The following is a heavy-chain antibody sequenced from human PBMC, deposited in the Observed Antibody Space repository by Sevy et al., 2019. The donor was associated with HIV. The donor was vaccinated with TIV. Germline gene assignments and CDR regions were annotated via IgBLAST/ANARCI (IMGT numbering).Heavy chain of an antibody. D-gene: IGHD3-22*01. V-gene: IGHV3-53*01. J-gene: IGHJ3*02. CDR3: AREGDYDSSGYAFDI. Sequence: GGSLRLSCAASGFTVSSNYMSWVRQAPGKGLEWVSVIYSGDSTYYADSVKGRFTISRDNSKNTLYLQMNSLRAEDTAVYYCAREGDYDSSGYAFDIWGQGTMVTVSS. CDR1: GFTVSSNY. CDR2: IYSGDST.